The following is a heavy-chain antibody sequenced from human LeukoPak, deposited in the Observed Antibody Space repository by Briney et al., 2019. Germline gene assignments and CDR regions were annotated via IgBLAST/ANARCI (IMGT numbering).Heavy chain of an antibody. D-gene: IGHD3-10*01. V-gene: IGHV1-69*04. CDR3: ARGGRGYYYYGMDV. CDR2: IIPIFGIA. J-gene: IGHJ6*02. Sequence: SVPVSCKACGGTFSRYAIRWVRPAPGQGLEWMGRIIPIFGIANYEQKFQGTVKITAGKSTSTTYMELSSLRPEDQAVYYCARGGRGYYYYGMDVWGQGTTVTVSS. CDR1: GGTFSRYA.